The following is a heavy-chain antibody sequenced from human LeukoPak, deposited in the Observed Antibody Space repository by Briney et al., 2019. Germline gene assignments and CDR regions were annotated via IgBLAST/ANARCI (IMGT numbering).Heavy chain of an antibody. CDR2: ISSSSSYI. V-gene: IGHV3-21*01. D-gene: IGHD3-9*01. CDR1: GFTFSSYS. CDR3: ARDRTYYDILTGYYNPGAFDI. Sequence: GGPLSLSCAACGFTFSSYSMNWVRQAPGKGLEWVSSISSSSSYIYYADSVKGRFTIYRDNANNSLYLQMNSLRAEDTAVYYCARDRTYYDILTGYYNPGAFDIWGQGTMVTVSS. J-gene: IGHJ3*02.